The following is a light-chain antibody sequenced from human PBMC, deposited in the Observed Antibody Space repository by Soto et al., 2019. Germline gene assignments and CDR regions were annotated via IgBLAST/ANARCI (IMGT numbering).Light chain of an antibody. J-gene: IGKJ3*01. CDR3: QQYNSYSGT. CDR1: QSISSW. CDR2: DAS. V-gene: IGKV1-5*01. Sequence: DIQMTQSPSTLSASVGDRVTITCRASQSISSWLAWYQQKPGKAPKLLIYDASSLESGVPSRFSGSGSGTEFTLTSSSLQPDDFATYYCQQYNSYSGTFGPGTKVDIK.